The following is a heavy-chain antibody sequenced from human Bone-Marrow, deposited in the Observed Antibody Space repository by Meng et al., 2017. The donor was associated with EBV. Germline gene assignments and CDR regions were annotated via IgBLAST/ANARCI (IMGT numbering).Heavy chain of an antibody. CDR1: GFTFSTYW. CDR2: INEDGRTT. V-gene: IGHV3-74*01. J-gene: IGHJ4*02. Sequence: EVQLVESGGALVQPGGSLRLSCAASGFTFSTYWMHWVRQAPGKGLVWISRINEDGRTTTYADSVKGRFTISRDNTKNTLYLQMNSLRVEDTALYFCSRDLAGPYDDWGQGTLVTVS. D-gene: IGHD3-3*02. CDR3: SRDLAGPYDD.